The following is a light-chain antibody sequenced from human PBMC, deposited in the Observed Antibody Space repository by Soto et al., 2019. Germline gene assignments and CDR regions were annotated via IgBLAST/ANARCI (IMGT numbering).Light chain of an antibody. CDR3: QQYGSIPWT. Sequence: EIVLTQSPGTLSLSPGERATLSCRATESVVSNYLAWYQLKPGQAPRLLIYDASSRATGIPDRFSGSGSGTDFTLTISRLEPEDFAVYYCQQYGSIPWTFGHGTKVEIK. CDR2: DAS. V-gene: IGKV3-20*01. J-gene: IGKJ1*01. CDR1: ESVVSNY.